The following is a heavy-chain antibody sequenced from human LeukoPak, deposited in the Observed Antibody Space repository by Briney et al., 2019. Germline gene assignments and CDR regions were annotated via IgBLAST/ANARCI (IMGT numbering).Heavy chain of an antibody. Sequence: ASVKVSCKASGYTFTTYYMHWVRQAPGQGLEWMGIINPSGGSTSYAQKFQGRVTMTRDTSTSTVYMELSSLRSEDTAVYYCARDGGMDCSSTSCYAGMQSEITFGGVMNYWGQGTLVTVSS. CDR2: INPSGGST. D-gene: IGHD2-2*01. J-gene: IGHJ4*02. V-gene: IGHV1-46*01. CDR3: ARDGGMDCSSTSCYAGMQSEITFGGVMNY. CDR1: GYTFTTYY.